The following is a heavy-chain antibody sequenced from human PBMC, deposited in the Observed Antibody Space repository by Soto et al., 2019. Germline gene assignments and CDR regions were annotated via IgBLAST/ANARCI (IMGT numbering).Heavy chain of an antibody. V-gene: IGHV3-30*18. Sequence: GGSLRLSCAASGFTFSSYGMHWVRQAPGKGLEWVAVISYDGSNKYYADSVKGRFTISRDNSKNTLYLQMNSLRAEDTAVYYCAKDRKYYDFWSGSYYYGMDVWGQGTTVTVSS. CDR3: AKDRKYYDFWSGSYYYGMDV. J-gene: IGHJ6*02. CDR2: ISYDGSNK. D-gene: IGHD3-3*01. CDR1: GFTFSSYG.